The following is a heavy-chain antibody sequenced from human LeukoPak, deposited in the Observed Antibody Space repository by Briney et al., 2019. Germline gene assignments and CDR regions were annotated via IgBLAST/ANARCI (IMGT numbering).Heavy chain of an antibody. CDR1: GYTFTSYY. V-gene: IGHV1-46*01. J-gene: IGHJ6*02. Sequence: ASVKVSCKASGYTFTSYYMHWVRQAPGQGLEWMGIINPSGGSTSYAQKFQGRVTMTRDTSTSTVYMELSRLRSDDTAVYYCARAMVEYHYGMDVWGQGTTVTVSS. CDR3: ARAMVEYHYGMDV. CDR2: INPSGGST. D-gene: IGHD3-10*01.